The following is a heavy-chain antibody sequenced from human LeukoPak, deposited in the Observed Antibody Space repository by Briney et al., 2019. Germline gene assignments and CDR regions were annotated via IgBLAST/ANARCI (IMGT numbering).Heavy chain of an antibody. V-gene: IGHV4-39*01. D-gene: IGHD3-16*01. J-gene: IGHJ6*03. CDR1: GGSIINSNYY. CDR3: ARHVLSLYLDYYYYYMDV. CDR2: IYYSGST. Sequence: PSETLSLTCTVSGGSIINSNYYWGWIPQPPGKGLEWIGSIYYSGSTYYNPSLKSRVTISVDTSKNQFSLKLSSVTAADTAVYYCARHVLSLYLDYYYYYMDVWGKGTTVTVSS.